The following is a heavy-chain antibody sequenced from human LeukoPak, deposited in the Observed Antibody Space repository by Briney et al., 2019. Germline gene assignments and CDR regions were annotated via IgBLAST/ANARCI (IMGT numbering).Heavy chain of an antibody. CDR1: GYTFINNW. J-gene: IGHJ4*02. V-gene: IGHV1-2*02. CDR3: ARLVTAAAGTGY. Sequence: ASVKVSCKASGYTFINNWMHWVRQAPGQGLEWMGWINPNSGGTNYAQKFQGRVTMTRDTSISTAYMELSRLRSDDTAVYYCARLVTAAAGTGYWGQGTLVTVSS. D-gene: IGHD6-13*01. CDR2: INPNSGGT.